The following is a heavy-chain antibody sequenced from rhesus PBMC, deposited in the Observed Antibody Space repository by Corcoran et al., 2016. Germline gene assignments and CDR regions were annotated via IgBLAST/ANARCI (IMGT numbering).Heavy chain of an antibody. V-gene: IGHV4-160*01. J-gene: IGHJ2*01. CDR3: ARDSYYGSGYYTYWYFDI. CDR1: GGSISSNY. D-gene: IGHD3-28*01. CDR2: IYGSGSGT. Sequence: QVQLQESGPGLVKPSETLSLTCAVSGGSISSNYWSWIRQAPGKGLEWIGRIYGSGSGTDYNPSLKSRVTISTDTSKKQCSLKLNSVTAADTAVYYCARDSYYGSGYYTYWYFDIWGPGTPITISS.